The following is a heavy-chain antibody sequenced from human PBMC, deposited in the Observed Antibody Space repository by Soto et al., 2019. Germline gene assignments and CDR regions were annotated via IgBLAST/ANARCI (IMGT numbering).Heavy chain of an antibody. CDR3: ARDFGAGVEELFPDY. CDR1: GFTFSNSG. Sequence: QVQLVESGGGVVQPGGSLRLSCATSGFTFSNSGMHWVRQAPGKGLEWVALIWYDGTDRYYEDSVKGRFTISRDNSKNTLYLQMNSLRAEDTAVYFCARDFGAGVEELFPDYLGQGTLVTVSS. J-gene: IGHJ4*02. D-gene: IGHD3-10*01. V-gene: IGHV3-33*01. CDR2: IWYDGTDR.